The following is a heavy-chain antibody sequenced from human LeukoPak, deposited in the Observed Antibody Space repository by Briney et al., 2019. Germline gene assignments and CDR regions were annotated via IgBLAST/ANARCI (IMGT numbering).Heavy chain of an antibody. CDR2: ISYDGSNK. V-gene: IGHV3-30-3*01. Sequence: GGSLRLSCAASGFTFSSYAMHWVRQAPGKGLEWVAVISYDGSNKYYADSVKGQFTISRDDSKNTLYLQMNSLRAEDTAVYYCARDDGRGSYSAFDIWGQGTMVTVSS. D-gene: IGHD1-26*01. CDR1: GFTFSSYA. J-gene: IGHJ3*02. CDR3: ARDDGRGSYSAFDI.